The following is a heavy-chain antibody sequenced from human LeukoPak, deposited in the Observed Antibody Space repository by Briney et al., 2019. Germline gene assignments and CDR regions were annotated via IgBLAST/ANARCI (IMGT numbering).Heavy chain of an antibody. CDR3: ARIPGYSYGYLYYYYMDV. V-gene: IGHV5-51*01. Sequence: GESLKISCKGSGYSFTSYWIGWVRQMPGKGLEWMGIIYPGDSDTRYSPSFQGQVTISADKSISTAYLKWRSLKASDTAMYYCARIPGYSYGYLYYYYMDVWGKGTTVTVSS. J-gene: IGHJ6*03. CDR2: IYPGDSDT. D-gene: IGHD5-18*01. CDR1: GYSFTSYW.